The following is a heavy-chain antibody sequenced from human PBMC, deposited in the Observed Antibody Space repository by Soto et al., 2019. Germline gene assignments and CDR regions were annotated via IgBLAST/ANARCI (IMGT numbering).Heavy chain of an antibody. CDR3: ARAEVWGWFDP. CDR1: GYTFTDNY. Sequence: ASVKVSCKASGYTFTDNYIHWVRQAPGQGLEWMGWMNPKSGGTNYAQKFQGRVTMTSDTSISTAYLDLGRLRSDDTAIYYCARAEVWGWFDPWGQGTLVTVSS. V-gene: IGHV1-2*02. J-gene: IGHJ5*02. D-gene: IGHD3-16*01. CDR2: MNPKSGGT.